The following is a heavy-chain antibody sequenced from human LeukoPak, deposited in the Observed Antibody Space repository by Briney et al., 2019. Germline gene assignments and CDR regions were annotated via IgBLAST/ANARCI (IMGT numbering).Heavy chain of an antibody. CDR3: ANLGSLPMTTVTTTGYFDY. D-gene: IGHD4-11*01. CDR2: IRYDGSNK. Sequence: GGSLRLSCAASGFTFDESAMHWVRQAPGKGLEWVAFIRYDGSNKYYADSVKGRFTISRDNSKNTLYLQMNSLRAEDTAVYYCANLGSLPMTTVTTTGYFDYWGQGTLVTVSS. CDR1: GFTFDESA. V-gene: IGHV3-30*02. J-gene: IGHJ4*02.